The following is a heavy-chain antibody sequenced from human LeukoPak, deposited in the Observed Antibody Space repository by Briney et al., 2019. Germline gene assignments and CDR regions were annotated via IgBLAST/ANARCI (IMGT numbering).Heavy chain of an antibody. Sequence: GGSLRLSCAASGFTFSSYAMSWVRQAPGKGLEWVSAISGSGGGTYYADSVKGRYTISRDNSKNTLYLQMNSLRAEDTAVYYCAKDAVPAAMGEYFFDYWGQGTLVTVSS. CDR3: AKDAVPAAMGEYFFDY. CDR2: ISGSGGGT. CDR1: GFTFSSYA. V-gene: IGHV3-23*01. D-gene: IGHD2-2*01. J-gene: IGHJ4*02.